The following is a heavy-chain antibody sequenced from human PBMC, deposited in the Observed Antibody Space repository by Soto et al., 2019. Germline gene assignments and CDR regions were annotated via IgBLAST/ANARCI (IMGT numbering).Heavy chain of an antibody. D-gene: IGHD3-10*01. J-gene: IGHJ5*02. CDR3: ARLQYYASGTKINWFDP. CDR1: GYTFPNYG. CDR2: IRPYNGNT. Sequence: QVHLVQSGAEVKKPGASVKVSCKASGYTFPNYGITWVRQAPGQGLEWMGWIRPYNGNTIYAQKFQGRVTMTTDTSTSTAYMELRSLRSDDTDVYYCARLQYYASGTKINWFDPWGQGTLVTVSS. V-gene: IGHV1-18*01.